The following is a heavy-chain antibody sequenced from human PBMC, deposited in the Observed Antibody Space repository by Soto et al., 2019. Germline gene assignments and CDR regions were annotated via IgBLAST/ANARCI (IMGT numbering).Heavy chain of an antibody. V-gene: IGHV3-53*01. CDR2: IYSGGST. CDR3: ATSTIAAAPPMDV. Sequence: EVQLVESGGGLIQPGGSLRLSCAASGYSVSRNYMSWVRQAPGKGLEWVSVIYSGGSTYYADSVKGRFTISRDNSKNTLFLQMIRLRAEDTAVYYCATSTIAAAPPMDVWGQGTTVTVSS. J-gene: IGHJ6*02. D-gene: IGHD6-13*01. CDR1: GYSVSRNY.